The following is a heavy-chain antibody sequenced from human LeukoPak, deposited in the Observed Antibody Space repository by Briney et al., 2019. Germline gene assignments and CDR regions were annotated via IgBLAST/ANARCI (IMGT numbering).Heavy chain of an antibody. J-gene: IGHJ5*02. CDR2: IYPGDSDT. D-gene: IGHD6-6*01. Sequence: GESLKISCKGSGYSFTSYWIGWVRQMPGKGLEWMGIIYPGDSDTRYSPSFQGQVTISVDKSISTAYLQWSSLKASDTAMHYCARMGLLEYSSSSEGRYWFDPWGQGTLVTVSS. CDR3: ARMGLLEYSSSSEGRYWFDP. CDR1: GYSFTSYW. V-gene: IGHV5-51*01.